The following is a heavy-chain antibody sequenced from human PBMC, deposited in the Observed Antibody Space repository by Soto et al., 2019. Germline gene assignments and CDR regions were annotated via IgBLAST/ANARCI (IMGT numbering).Heavy chain of an antibody. CDR1: GFTFSDYA. Sequence: VQLVESGGGVVQPGRSLRLSCSASGFTFSDYAMHWVRQAPGKGLEWVAVVSHDGRNTHYADSVKGRFTISRDSSKNTVSLEMTSLRAEDTAGYYCAKGGRQWLVTSDFNYWGQGALVTVSS. CDR2: VSHDGRNT. V-gene: IGHV3-30*18. D-gene: IGHD6-19*01. J-gene: IGHJ4*02. CDR3: AKGGRQWLVTSDFNY.